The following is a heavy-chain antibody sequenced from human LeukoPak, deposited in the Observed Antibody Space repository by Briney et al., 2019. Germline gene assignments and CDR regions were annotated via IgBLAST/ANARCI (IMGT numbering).Heavy chain of an antibody. D-gene: IGHD2-21*02. CDR1: GVSISSYY. Sequence: SETLSLTCTDSGVSISSYYWSWIRQPPGKGLEWLGYIYYSGSTNYNPSLKSRVTISVDTSKNQFSLKLSSVTAADTAVYYCARGSTLHPACGGDCYPLDHWGQGTLVTVSS. CDR3: ARGSTLHPACGGDCYPLDH. J-gene: IGHJ5*02. CDR2: IYYSGST. V-gene: IGHV4-59*01.